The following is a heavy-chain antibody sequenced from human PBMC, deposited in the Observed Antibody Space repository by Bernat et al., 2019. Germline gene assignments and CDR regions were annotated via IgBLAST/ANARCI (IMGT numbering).Heavy chain of an antibody. CDR1: GGSISSSSYY. Sequence: QVQLQESGPGLVKPSETLSLTCTVSGDVSGGSISSSSYYWGWIRQPPGKGLEWIGSIYYSGSTYYNPSLKSRVTISVDTSKNQFSLKLSSVTAADTAVYYCARRYSSYYYMDVWVKGTTVTVSS. D-gene: IGHD6-13*01. CDR2: IYYSGST. J-gene: IGHJ6*03. CDR3: ARRYSSYYYMDV. V-gene: IGHV4-39*01.